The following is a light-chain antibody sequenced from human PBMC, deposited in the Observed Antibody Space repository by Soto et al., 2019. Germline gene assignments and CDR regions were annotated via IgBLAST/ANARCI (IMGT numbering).Light chain of an antibody. Sequence: EIVMTQSPATLSVSPGERATLSCRASRSISTNLAWYQQKPGQAPRLLIYGASTRATGISGRFSGSGSGTEFTLTISSLQSEDFALYYCQQYNNWPLTFGGGTKVDIK. V-gene: IGKV3-15*01. CDR3: QQYNNWPLT. CDR1: RSISTN. J-gene: IGKJ4*01. CDR2: GAS.